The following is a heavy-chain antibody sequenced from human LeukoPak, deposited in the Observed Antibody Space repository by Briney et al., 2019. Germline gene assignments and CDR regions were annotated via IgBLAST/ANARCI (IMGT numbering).Heavy chain of an antibody. V-gene: IGHV1-2*02. CDR2: IDHNSGDT. CDR1: GYSFTGYF. D-gene: IGHD3-22*01. J-gene: IGHJ4*02. Sequence: SVNVSCKASGYSFTGYFIHWVRPAPGQGLEWMGCIDHNSGDTKYARKFHGRVSMPRDTSTRTAYMELSRLRSDDTAVYFCARSGSTGYSLDYGGPETGDTVSS. CDR3: ARSGSTGYSLDY.